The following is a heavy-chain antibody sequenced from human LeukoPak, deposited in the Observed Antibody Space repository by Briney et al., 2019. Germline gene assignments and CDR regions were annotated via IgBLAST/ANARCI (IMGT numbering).Heavy chain of an antibody. V-gene: IGHV4-31*03. Sequence: PSETLSLTCTVSGGSISSGTYYWNGIRQHPGKGLEWIGYIYYSGSAYYNPSLKSRVTISLDTSKNQFSLELSSVTAADTAVYYCARGGWRLVITGPPWLDPWGQGTLVTVSS. CDR1: GGSISSGTYY. CDR3: ARGGWRLVITGPPWLDP. D-gene: IGHD3-9*01. CDR2: IYYSGSA. J-gene: IGHJ5*02.